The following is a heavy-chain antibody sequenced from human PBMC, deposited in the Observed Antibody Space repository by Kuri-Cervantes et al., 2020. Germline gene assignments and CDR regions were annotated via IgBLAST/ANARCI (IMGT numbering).Heavy chain of an antibody. Sequence: GESLKISCAASGFTFSDSAMHWVRQASGKGLEWASYISSSSSTIYYADSVKGRFTISRDNAKNSLYLQMNSLRAEDTAVYYCARAVYSSSGGYYYYMDVWGKGTTVTVSS. CDR1: GFTFSDSA. CDR2: ISSSSSTI. J-gene: IGHJ6*03. D-gene: IGHD6-6*01. V-gene: IGHV3-48*01. CDR3: ARAVYSSSGGYYYYMDV.